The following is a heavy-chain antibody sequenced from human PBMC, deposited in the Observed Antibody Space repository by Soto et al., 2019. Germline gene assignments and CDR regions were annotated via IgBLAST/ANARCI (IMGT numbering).Heavy chain of an antibody. CDR1: GGTFSSYA. J-gene: IGHJ5*02. CDR3: ARGRDPYSSGWPYNWFDP. CDR2: IIPIFGTA. D-gene: IGHD6-19*01. V-gene: IGHV1-69*13. Sequence: SVKVSCKASGGTFSSYAISWVRQAPGQGLEWMGGIIPIFGTANYAQKFQGRVTITADESTSTAYMELSSLRSEDTAVYYCARGRDPYSSGWPYNWFDPWGQGTLVTVSS.